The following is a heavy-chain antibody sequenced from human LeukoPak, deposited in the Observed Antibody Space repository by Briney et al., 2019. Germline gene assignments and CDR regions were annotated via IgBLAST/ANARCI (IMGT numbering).Heavy chain of an antibody. CDR1: GFTFSTYS. CDR3: AKDIYTGSIQLWLED. CDR2: ISGSGGST. V-gene: IGHV3-23*01. J-gene: IGHJ4*02. Sequence: PGGSLRLSCAASGFTFSTYSMNWVRQAPGKGLEWVSAISGSGGSTYYADSVKGRFTISRDNSKNTLYLQMNSLRAEDTAVYYCAKDIYTGSIQLWLEDWGQGTLVTVSS. D-gene: IGHD5-18*01.